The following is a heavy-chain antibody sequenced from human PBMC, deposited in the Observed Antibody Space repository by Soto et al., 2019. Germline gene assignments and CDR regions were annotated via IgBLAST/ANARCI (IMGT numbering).Heavy chain of an antibody. D-gene: IGHD1-26*01. J-gene: IGHJ4*02. V-gene: IGHV3-23*01. Sequence: EVQLLESGGGLVQPGGSLRLSCAASGFTFSSYAMSWVRQAPGKGLEWVSAISGSGGSTYYADSVKGRFTISRDNSKNTLYLQMNSLRAEDTAVYYCAKGDCGSLHCMYYFAYWGQGTLVTVSS. CDR1: GFTFSSYA. CDR2: ISGSGGST. CDR3: AKGDCGSLHCMYYFAY.